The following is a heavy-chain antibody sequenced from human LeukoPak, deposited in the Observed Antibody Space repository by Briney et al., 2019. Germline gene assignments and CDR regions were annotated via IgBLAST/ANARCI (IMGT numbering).Heavy chain of an antibody. D-gene: IGHD3-16*02. CDR1: GFTFSSYW. Sequence: PGGSLRLSCAASGFTFSSYWMTWVRQAPGKGLEWVAYMKQDGSDIYYVDSVKGRFTISRDNANNSLYLQMNSLRAEDTALYYCARGVYQFDYWGQGTLVTVSS. J-gene: IGHJ4*02. CDR2: MKQDGSDI. V-gene: IGHV3-7*01. CDR3: ARGVYQFDY.